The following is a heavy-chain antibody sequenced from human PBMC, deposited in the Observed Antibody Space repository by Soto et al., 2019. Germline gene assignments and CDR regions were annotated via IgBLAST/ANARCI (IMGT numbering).Heavy chain of an antibody. J-gene: IGHJ4*02. CDR1: GGSISSYY. CDR3: ARGRRGAKGASWYEDDY. CDR2: IYYSGST. Sequence: QVQLQESGPGLVKPSETLSLTCTVSGGSISSYYWSWIRQPPGKGLEWIGYIYYSGSTNYNPSLKSRVTISVDTSKNQFSLKLSSVTAADTAVYYCARGRRGAKGASWYEDDYWGQGTLVTVSS. D-gene: IGHD6-13*01. V-gene: IGHV4-59*01.